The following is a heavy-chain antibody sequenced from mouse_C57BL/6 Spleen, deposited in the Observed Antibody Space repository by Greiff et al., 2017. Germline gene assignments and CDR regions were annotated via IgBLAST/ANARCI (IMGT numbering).Heavy chain of an antibody. D-gene: IGHD1-1*01. V-gene: IGHV1-53*01. CDR3: AREATVVATRYVDV. J-gene: IGHJ1*03. CDR1: GYTFTSYW. CDR2: INPSNGGT. Sequence: QVQLQQPGTELVKPGASVKLSCKASGYTFTSYWMHWVKQRPGQGLEWIGNINPSNGGTNYNEKFKSKATLTVDKSSSTAYMQLSSLTSEDSAVYYCAREATVVATRYVDVWGTGTTVTVSS.